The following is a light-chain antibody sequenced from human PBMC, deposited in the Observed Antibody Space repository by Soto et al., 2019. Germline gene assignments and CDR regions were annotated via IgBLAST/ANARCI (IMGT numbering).Light chain of an antibody. CDR1: SSNIGAGSD. CDR2: INK. V-gene: IGLV1-40*01. Sequence: QSVLTQPPSVSGAPGQTVTISCTGTSSNIGAGSDVHWYQQLPGAAPKLLIYINKNRPSGVPDRFSGSKSGSSASLAITGLKAEHEADYYCPTYDISLSGSYVFGTGTKVTV. CDR3: PTYDISLSGSYV. J-gene: IGLJ1*01.